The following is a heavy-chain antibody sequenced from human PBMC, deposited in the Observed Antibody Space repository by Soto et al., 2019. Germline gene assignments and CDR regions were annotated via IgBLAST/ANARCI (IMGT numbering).Heavy chain of an antibody. J-gene: IGHJ4*02. CDR3: ARDEGYYDFWSGFYHPFDY. V-gene: IGHV1-18*01. CDR1: GYTFTSYG. CDR2: ISAYNGNT. Sequence: GASVKVSCKASGYTFTSYGISWVRQAPGQGLEWMGWISAYNGNTNYAQRLQGRVTMTTDTSTSTAYMELRSLRSDDTAVYYCARDEGYYDFWSGFYHPFDYWGQGTLVTVSS. D-gene: IGHD3-3*01.